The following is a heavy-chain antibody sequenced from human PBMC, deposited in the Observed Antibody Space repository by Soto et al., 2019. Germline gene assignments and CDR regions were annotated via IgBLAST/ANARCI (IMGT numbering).Heavy chain of an antibody. CDR1: GFTFNKYA. Sequence: GGSLRLSCAASGFTFNKYAMHWVRQAPGTGLEYVSGISDTGGSTSHADSVKGRFTISRDNSKDTLFLQMNSLRAEDTAVYYCAKDKGGATDAFDIWGQGTMVTVSS. CDR2: ISDTGGST. V-gene: IGHV3-64D*06. D-gene: IGHD1-26*01. J-gene: IGHJ3*02. CDR3: AKDKGGATDAFDI.